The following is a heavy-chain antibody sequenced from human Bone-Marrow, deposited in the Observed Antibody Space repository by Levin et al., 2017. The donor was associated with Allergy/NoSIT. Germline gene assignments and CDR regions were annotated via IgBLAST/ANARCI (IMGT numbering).Heavy chain of an antibody. CDR2: IYYTGST. J-gene: IGHJ6*03. Sequence: SETLSLTCSVSGGSINSRENFWGWVRQPPGKGLEWMGSIYYTGSTYYSPSLRSRVAISVDTSRSQFSLKLSSVTAADSAVYHCAKAQHETLTSDAGFSYCYFIDVWGKGTTVTVSS. CDR3: AKAQHETLTSDAGFSYCYFIDV. CDR1: GGSINSRENF. D-gene: IGHD4-17*01. V-gene: IGHV4-39*01.